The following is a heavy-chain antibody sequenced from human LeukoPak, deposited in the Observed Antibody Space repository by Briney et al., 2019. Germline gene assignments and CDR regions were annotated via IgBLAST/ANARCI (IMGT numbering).Heavy chain of an antibody. CDR1: GYTFTSYD. J-gene: IGHJ6*03. D-gene: IGHD3-22*01. Sequence: ASVKVSCKASGYTFTSYDINWVRQATGQGLEWMRWMNPNSGNTGYAQKFQGRVTITRNTSISTAYMELSSLRSEDTAVYYCARDYYDRGNYYMDVWGKGTTVTVSS. CDR3: ARDYYDRGNYYMDV. CDR2: MNPNSGNT. V-gene: IGHV1-8*03.